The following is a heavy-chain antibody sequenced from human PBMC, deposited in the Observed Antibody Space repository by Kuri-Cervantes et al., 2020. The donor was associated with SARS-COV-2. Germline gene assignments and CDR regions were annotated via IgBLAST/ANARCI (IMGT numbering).Heavy chain of an antibody. V-gene: IGHV3-11*01. J-gene: IGHJ6*02. CDR3: ARAPPPASPRGGMDV. Sequence: GGSLRLSCAASGFTFSDYYMSWIRQAPGKGMEWVSYISSSGSTIYYAHSVKGRFTISRDNAKNSLYLQMNSLRAEDTAVYYCARAPPPASPRGGMDVWGQGTTVTVSS. CDR1: GFTFSDYY. CDR2: ISSSGSTI. D-gene: IGHD2-2*01.